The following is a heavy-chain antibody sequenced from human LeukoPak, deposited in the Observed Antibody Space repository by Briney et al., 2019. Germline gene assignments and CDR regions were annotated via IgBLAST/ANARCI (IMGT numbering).Heavy chain of an antibody. CDR2: ISYDGSHK. Sequence: PGGSLRLSCAASAFTFSSYAMHWVRQAPGKGLEWVAFISYDGSHKYYADSVKGRFTISRDNSKNTLYLQMNSLRAEDTAVYYCAKDQETYCGGDCSLDAFDIWGQGTMVTVSS. J-gene: IGHJ3*02. D-gene: IGHD2-21*02. V-gene: IGHV3-30*04. CDR3: AKDQETYCGGDCSLDAFDI. CDR1: AFTFSSYA.